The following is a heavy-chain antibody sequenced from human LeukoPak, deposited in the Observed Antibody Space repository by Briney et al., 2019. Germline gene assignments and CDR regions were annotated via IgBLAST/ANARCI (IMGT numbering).Heavy chain of an antibody. CDR1: GFTFSSYA. Sequence: GGSLRLSCAASGFTFSSYAMHWVRQAPGKGLEWVAVISYDGSNKYYADSVKGRFTISRDNSKNTLYLEMNSLRAEDTALYYCAKARHVGSYSGMDVWGQGTTVTVSS. CDR2: ISYDGSNK. J-gene: IGHJ6*02. CDR3: AKARHVGSYSGMDV. D-gene: IGHD1-26*01. V-gene: IGHV3-30*04.